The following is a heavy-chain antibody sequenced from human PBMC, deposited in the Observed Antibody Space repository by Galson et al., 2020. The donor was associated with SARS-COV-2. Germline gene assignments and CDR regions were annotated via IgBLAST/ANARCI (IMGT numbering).Heavy chain of an antibody. Sequence: SQTLSLTCAVHGGSFSGYYWSWIRQPPGKGLEWIGEINHSGSTNYNPSLKSRVTISVDTSKNQFSLKLSSVTAADTAVYFCARDTAGTNYYYGMDVWGQGTTVTVSS. D-gene: IGHD6-19*01. CDR1: GGSFSGYY. J-gene: IGHJ6*02. CDR3: ARDTAGTNYYYGMDV. V-gene: IGHV4-34*01. CDR2: INHSGST.